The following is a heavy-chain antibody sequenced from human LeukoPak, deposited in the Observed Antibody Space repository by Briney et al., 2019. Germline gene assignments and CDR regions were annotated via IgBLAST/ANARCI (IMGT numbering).Heavy chain of an antibody. CDR3: AKTRSGYYSSNFDY. Sequence: GGSLRLSCAASGLAFSTYSMSWVRQAPGKGLYWVSAISGSGGSTYYADSVKGRFTISRDNSKNTLYLQMNSLRAEDTAVYYCAKTRSGYYSSNFDYWGQGTLVTVSS. CDR2: ISGSGGST. D-gene: IGHD3-22*01. CDR1: GLAFSTYS. J-gene: IGHJ4*02. V-gene: IGHV3-23*01.